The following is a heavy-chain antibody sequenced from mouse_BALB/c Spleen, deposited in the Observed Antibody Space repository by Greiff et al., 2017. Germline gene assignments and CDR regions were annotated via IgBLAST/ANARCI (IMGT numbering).Heavy chain of an antibody. D-gene: IGHD2-4*01. Sequence: VQLQQPGAELVKPGASVKLSCKASGYTFTSYWMHWVKQRPGQGLEWIGEINPSNGRTNYNEKFKSKATLTVDKSSSTAYMQLSSLTSEDSAVYYCAPIYYDYDKFAYWGQGTLVTVSA. J-gene: IGHJ3*01. CDR3: APIYYDYDKFAY. CDR1: GYTFTSYW. V-gene: IGHV1S81*02. CDR2: INPSNGRT.